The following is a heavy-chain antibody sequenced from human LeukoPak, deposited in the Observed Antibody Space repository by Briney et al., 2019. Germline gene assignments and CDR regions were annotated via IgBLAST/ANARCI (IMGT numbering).Heavy chain of an antibody. CDR3: ARGTRDYDYVWGSYRHYYFDY. CDR2: INPTSGGT. D-gene: IGHD3-16*02. J-gene: IGHJ4*02. CDR1: GYTFTGYY. V-gene: IGHV1-2*02. Sequence: VSVKVSCKASGYTFTGYYMHWVRQAPGQGLEGMGWINPTSGGTNYAQKFQDRVTMTRDTSISTAYMELSRLRSDDTAVYYCARGTRDYDYVWGSYRHYYFDYWGQGTLVTVSS.